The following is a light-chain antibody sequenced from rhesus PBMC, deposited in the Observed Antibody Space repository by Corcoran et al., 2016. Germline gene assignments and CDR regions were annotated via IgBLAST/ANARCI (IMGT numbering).Light chain of an antibody. J-gene: IGKJ4*01. CDR2: GAF. CDR1: QGVISY. V-gene: IGKV3S9*01. Sequence: EIVMTQSPATLSLSPGERATLSCRASQGVISYVAWYQQKPKEAPRLLIYGAFSRATGIPDGFSGSGFGTDFIRIIGRLEAEDVGGYYYQQYHNWLTFGRGTKVELK. CDR3: QQYHNWLT.